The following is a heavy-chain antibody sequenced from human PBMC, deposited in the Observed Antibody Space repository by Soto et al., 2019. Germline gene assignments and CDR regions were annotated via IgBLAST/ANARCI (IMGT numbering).Heavy chain of an antibody. Sequence: GGSLRLSCAASGFTFSHYWIIWVRQAPGKGLEWVANIKQDGSEKYYLDSGKGRFTTSRDNAKNSVYLQMNSLRAEDTAVYYCARAPEGRSADSWGQGTLVTVSS. CDR3: ARAPEGRSADS. V-gene: IGHV3-7*03. CDR2: IKQDGSEK. CDR1: GFTFSHYW. J-gene: IGHJ5*01.